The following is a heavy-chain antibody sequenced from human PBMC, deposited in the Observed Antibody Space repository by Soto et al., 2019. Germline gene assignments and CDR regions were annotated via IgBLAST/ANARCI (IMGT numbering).Heavy chain of an antibody. D-gene: IGHD3-10*01. Sequence: LTCAVYGGSFSGYYWSWIRQPPGKGLEWIGEINHSGSTNYNPSLKSRVTISVDTSKNQFSLKLSSVTAADTAVYYCARVGYYYGSGSYWAYYYGMDVWGQGTTVTVSS. CDR3: ARVGYYYGSGSYWAYYYGMDV. J-gene: IGHJ6*02. CDR2: INHSGST. CDR1: GGSFSGYY. V-gene: IGHV4-34*01.